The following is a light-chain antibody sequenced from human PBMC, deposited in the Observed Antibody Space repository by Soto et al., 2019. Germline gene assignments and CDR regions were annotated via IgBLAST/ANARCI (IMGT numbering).Light chain of an antibody. V-gene: IGKV3-20*01. CDR1: QSVSRNY. CDR2: GAS. J-gene: IGKJ1*01. Sequence: EIVLTQSPGTLSLSPGERATLSCRASQSVSRNYLAWYQQKPGQAPRLLIYGASGRAAGIPDRFTGSGSGTDFTVTISRLEPEDFAVYSCPRYSNSPWTVAQGTKLDSK. CDR3: PRYSNSPWT.